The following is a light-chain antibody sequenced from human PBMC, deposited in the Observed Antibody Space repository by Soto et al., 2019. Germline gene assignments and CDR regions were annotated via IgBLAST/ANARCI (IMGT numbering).Light chain of an antibody. CDR3: QQRSNWPSIT. Sequence: EIVLTQSPATLSLSPGERATLSCRSSQSVSSYLAWYQQKPGQAPRLLIYDASNRATGIPARFSGSGSGTDFTLTISSLVPEDFAVYYCQQRSNWPSITFCQGTRLEIK. V-gene: IGKV3-11*01. CDR1: QSVSSY. CDR2: DAS. J-gene: IGKJ5*01.